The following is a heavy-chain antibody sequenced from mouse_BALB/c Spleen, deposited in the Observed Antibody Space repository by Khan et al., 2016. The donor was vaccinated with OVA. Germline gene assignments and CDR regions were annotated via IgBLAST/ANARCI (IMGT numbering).Heavy chain of an antibody. CDR1: GFTFTDYY. Sequence: EVELVESGGGFMQPGGSLKLSCATSGFTFTDYYMYWVRQTPEKRLEWVAHISNRGTTTYYSDTIRGRFTIYRANAKNTLDLQMSRLKSEDTATYYCAREGDDGGLAYWGQGTLVTVSA. V-gene: IGHV5-12*02. J-gene: IGHJ3*01. CDR2: ISNRGTTT. CDR3: AREGDDGGLAY. D-gene: IGHD2-3*01.